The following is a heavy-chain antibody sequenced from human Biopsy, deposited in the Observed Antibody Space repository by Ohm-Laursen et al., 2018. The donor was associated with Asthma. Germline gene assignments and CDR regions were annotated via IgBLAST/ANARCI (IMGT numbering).Heavy chain of an antibody. CDR2: LIPVLGTP. D-gene: IGHD5-12*01. V-gene: IGHV1-69*01. Sequence: VSSVKVSCKASGDSFSNYAISWVRQAPGQGLEWMGGLIPVLGTPDHAQMFEGRVTITADESTSTVYMELSSLSSEDTAVYYCARGYSGSDRIVYYYSGLEVWGQGTTVTVSS. J-gene: IGHJ6*02. CDR3: ARGYSGSDRIVYYYSGLEV. CDR1: GDSFSNYA.